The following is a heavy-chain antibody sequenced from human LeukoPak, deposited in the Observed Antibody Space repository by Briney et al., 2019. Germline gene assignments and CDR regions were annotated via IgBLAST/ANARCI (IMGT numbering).Heavy chain of an antibody. CDR2: IYTSRST. CDR3: ARSRSYSSTWYNP. CDR1: GGSIDTYY. Sequence: SETLSLTCTVSGGSIDTYYWSWIRQPPGKGLEWIGYIYTSRSTNYNPSLKSRVTISVDTSKNQFSLKLTSVTAADSAVYYCARSRSYSSTWYNPWGQGTLVTVSS. J-gene: IGHJ5*02. D-gene: IGHD6-13*01. V-gene: IGHV4-4*09.